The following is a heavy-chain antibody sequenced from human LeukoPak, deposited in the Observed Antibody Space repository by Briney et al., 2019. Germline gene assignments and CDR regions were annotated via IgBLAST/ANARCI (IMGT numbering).Heavy chain of an antibody. CDR3: ARVDAGAPALSDS. CDR1: GFTFRSYA. D-gene: IGHD2-15*01. J-gene: IGHJ4*02. CDR2: ISSNGGST. V-gene: IGHV3-64*01. Sequence: SGGSRRLSGAASGFTFRSYAMPWGRQAPGKVLEYVSDISSNGGSTYYANSVKGRFTISRDNSKNTLYLQMGSLRAEDMAVYYCARVDAGAPALSDSWGQGTLVTVYS.